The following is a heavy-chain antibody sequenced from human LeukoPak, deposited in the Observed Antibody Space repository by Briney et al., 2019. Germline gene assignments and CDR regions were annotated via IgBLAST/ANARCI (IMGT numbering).Heavy chain of an antibody. CDR2: IYHSGST. V-gene: IGHV4-38-2*01. CDR1: GYSISSGYY. D-gene: IGHD2-2*02. CDR3: ARICSSTSCYTSTTDY. J-gene: IGHJ4*02. Sequence: SETLSLTCAVSGYSISSGYYWGWIRQPPGKGLEWIGSIYHSGSTYYNPSLKSRVTISVDTSKNQFSLRLSSVTAADTAVYYCARICSSTSCYTSTTDYWGQGTLVTVSS.